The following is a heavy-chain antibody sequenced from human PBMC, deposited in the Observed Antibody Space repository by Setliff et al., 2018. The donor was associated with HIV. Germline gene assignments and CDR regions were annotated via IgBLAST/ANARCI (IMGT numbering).Heavy chain of an antibody. D-gene: IGHD4-4*01. CDR1: GGSLNRHY. CDR3: ARRAYSPGPFWYFDI. V-gene: IGHV4-59*11. CDR2: IYYSGGT. Sequence: KTSENLSLTCSVSGGSLNRHYWSWIRQAPGKGLEWLGYIYYSGGTNYNSHPSLKSRVTILVDTSKNQFSLRLSSVTAADTAVYYCARRAYSPGPFWYFDIWGRGTLVTVSS. J-gene: IGHJ2*01.